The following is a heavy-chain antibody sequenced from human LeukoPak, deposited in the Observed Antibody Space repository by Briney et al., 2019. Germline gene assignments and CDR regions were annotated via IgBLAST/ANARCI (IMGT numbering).Heavy chain of an antibody. CDR1: GYTFTRYG. J-gene: IGHJ4*02. Sequence: GASVKVSCKSSGYTFTRYGITWVRQAPGQGLEWMGWISAYSGNTDYAEKVQGRVTMTTDASTTTAYMELRNLTSDDTAIYFCARTYYYDGSGYYYLVLDYWGQGTLVTVSS. D-gene: IGHD3-22*01. CDR2: ISAYSGNT. V-gene: IGHV1-18*01. CDR3: ARTYYYDGSGYYYLVLDY.